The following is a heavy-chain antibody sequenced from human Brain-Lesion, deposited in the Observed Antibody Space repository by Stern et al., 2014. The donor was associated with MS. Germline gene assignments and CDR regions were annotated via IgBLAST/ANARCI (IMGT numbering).Heavy chain of an antibody. CDR1: GGSISSGSDY. V-gene: IGHV4-61*02. J-gene: IGHJ4*02. CDR3: ASGYRIFDY. CDR2: IHPSGSA. D-gene: IGHD5-18*01. Sequence: DQLVESGPGLVKPSQTLSLTCTVSGGSISSGSDYWSWIRQPVGKGLEWIGRIHPSGSAFYTPSLKRRVTISTDTSMNQFSLELNSATAADTAIYYCASGYRIFDYWGQGILVTVSS.